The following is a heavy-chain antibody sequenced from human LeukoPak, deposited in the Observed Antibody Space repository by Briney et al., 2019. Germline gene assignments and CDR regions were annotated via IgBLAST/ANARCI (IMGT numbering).Heavy chain of an antibody. V-gene: IGHV3-7*01. CDR3: ASPFRVVVDV. CDR2: IKQDGSEK. D-gene: IGHD2-2*01. Sequence: GGSLRLSCAASGFTFSNYWMTWVRQAPGKGLEWVANIKQDGSEKYYVDSVKGRFTISRDNAKNSLFLQMNSLGVEDTAVYYCASPFRVVVDVWVRGTLVTVSS. CDR1: GFTFSNYW. J-gene: IGHJ2*01.